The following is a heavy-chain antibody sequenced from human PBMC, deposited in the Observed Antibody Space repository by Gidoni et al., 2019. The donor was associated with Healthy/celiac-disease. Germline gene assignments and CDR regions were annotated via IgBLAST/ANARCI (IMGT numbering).Heavy chain of an antibody. D-gene: IGHD3-10*01. CDR1: GCTFSSYA. J-gene: IGHJ4*02. CDR3: AKRLWFGERDY. V-gene: IGHV3-23*04. Sequence: EVQLVESGGGLVQPGGSLRLSCATSGCTFSSYAMSWVRQAPGKGLEWVSAISGSGGSTYYADSVRYRFTISRDNSKNTLYLQMNSLRAEDTAVYYCAKRLWFGERDYWGQGTLVTVSS. CDR2: ISGSGGST.